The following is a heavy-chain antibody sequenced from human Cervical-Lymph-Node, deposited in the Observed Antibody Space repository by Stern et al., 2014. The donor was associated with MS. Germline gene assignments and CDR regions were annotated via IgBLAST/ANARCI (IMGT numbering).Heavy chain of an antibody. V-gene: IGHV1-58*01. J-gene: IGHJ3*02. CDR1: GFTFTSSA. Sequence: QLVESGPEVKKPGTSVKVSCKASGFTFTSSAVQCVRQARGQRLEWIGWIVVGSCNTNYAQKFQERVTITRDMSTSTAYMELSSLRSEDTAVYYCAAEPMYYSDSVGAFDIWGQGTMVTVSS. CDR2: IVVGSCNT. D-gene: IGHD3-22*01. CDR3: AAEPMYYSDSVGAFDI.